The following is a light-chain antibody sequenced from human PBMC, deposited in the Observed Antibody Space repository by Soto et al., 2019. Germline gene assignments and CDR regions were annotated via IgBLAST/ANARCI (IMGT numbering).Light chain of an antibody. J-gene: IGKJ4*01. CDR2: GAS. V-gene: IGKV3-15*01. CDR1: QSVSSN. Sequence: EIVMTQSPATLSVSPRERATLSCRASQSVSSNLAWYQQKPGQAPRLLIYGASTRATGIPARFSGSGSGTEFTLTISSLQSEDFAVYYCQQYNNWPPIFGGGTKVEIK. CDR3: QQYNNWPPI.